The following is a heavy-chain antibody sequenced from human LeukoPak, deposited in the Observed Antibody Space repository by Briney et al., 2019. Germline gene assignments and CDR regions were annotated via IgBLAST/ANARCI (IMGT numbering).Heavy chain of an antibody. CDR3: ARGQEYSSGWSYYFDY. Sequence: GESLKISCKGSGYSFTSYWIGWVRQMPGKGLEWMGIIYPGDSDTRYSPSFQGQVTISADKSISTAYLQWSSLKASDTAMYYCARGQEYSSGWSYYFDYWGQGTLVTVSS. J-gene: IGHJ4*02. CDR1: GYSFTSYW. D-gene: IGHD6-19*01. CDR2: IYPGDSDT. V-gene: IGHV5-51*01.